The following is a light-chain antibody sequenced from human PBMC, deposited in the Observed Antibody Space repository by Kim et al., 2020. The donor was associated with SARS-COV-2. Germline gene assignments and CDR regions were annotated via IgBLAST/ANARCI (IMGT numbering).Light chain of an antibody. J-gene: IGLJ3*02. V-gene: IGLV3-21*04. Sequence: SYELTQPPSVSVAPGKTAGITCGGDNIGSKSLYWYQQKAGQAPVLVIYYDSDRPSGIPERFSGSNSGDTATLPISTVEAGDEADYYCQVWDSSSDHVVFG. CDR2: YDS. CDR3: QVWDSSSDHVV. CDR1: NIGSKS.